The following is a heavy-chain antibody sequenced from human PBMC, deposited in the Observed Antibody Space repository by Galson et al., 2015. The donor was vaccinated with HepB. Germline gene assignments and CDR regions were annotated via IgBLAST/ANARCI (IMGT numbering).Heavy chain of an antibody. Sequence: SLRLSCAASGFTFSSYAMSWVRQATGKGLEWVSAIGTAGDPYYPGSVKGRFTISRENAKNSLYLQMNSLRAGDTAVYYCARVSTATGAFDIWGQGTMVTVSS. CDR1: GFTFSSYA. D-gene: IGHD4-17*01. V-gene: IGHV3-13*05. CDR2: IGTAGDP. CDR3: ARVSTATGAFDI. J-gene: IGHJ3*02.